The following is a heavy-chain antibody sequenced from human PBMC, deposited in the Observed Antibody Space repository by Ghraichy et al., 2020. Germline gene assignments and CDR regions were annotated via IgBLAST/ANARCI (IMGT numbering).Heavy chain of an antibody. CDR3: ARQDFPRHSSSWPPLYYYYYMDV. D-gene: IGHD6-13*01. CDR1: GGSISSSSYY. Sequence: SETLSLTCTVSGGSISSSSYYWGWIRQPPGKGLEWIGSIYYSGSTYYNPSLKSRVTISVDTSKNQFSLKLSSVTAADTAVYYCARQDFPRHSSSWPPLYYYYYMDVWGKGTTVTVSS. CDR2: IYYSGST. J-gene: IGHJ6*03. V-gene: IGHV4-39*01.